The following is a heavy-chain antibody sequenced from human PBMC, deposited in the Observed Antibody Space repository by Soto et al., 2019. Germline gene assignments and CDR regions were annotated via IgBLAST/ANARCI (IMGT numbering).Heavy chain of an antibody. Sequence: QIQLMQSGAEVKKPGASVKVSCKASGYTFTSYGIHWVRQAPGQRLEWTGWINAGNGNTKYSEKFQGRVTITRDTSASSAYLELSSRRSEDTAVYSCSRDPNDRSAYSPTYYYGMDVWGQVNTVTVAS. CDR2: INAGNGNT. D-gene: IGHD3-22*01. J-gene: IGHJ6*02. CDR1: GYTFTSYG. V-gene: IGHV1-3*01. CDR3: SRDPNDRSAYSPTYYYGMDV.